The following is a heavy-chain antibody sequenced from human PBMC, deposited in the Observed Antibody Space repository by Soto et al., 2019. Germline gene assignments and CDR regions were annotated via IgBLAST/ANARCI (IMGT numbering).Heavy chain of an antibody. CDR1: GGTFSSYT. J-gene: IGHJ4*02. D-gene: IGHD6-19*01. V-gene: IGHV1-69*04. CDR2: IIPILGIA. Sequence: GASVKVSCKASGGTFSSYTISWVRQAPGQGLEWMGRIIPILGIANYAQKFQGRVTITADKSTSTAYMELRSLRSDDTAVYYCARETLQKQWLVRRMGDYWGQGTLVTVSS. CDR3: ARETLQKQWLVRRMGDY.